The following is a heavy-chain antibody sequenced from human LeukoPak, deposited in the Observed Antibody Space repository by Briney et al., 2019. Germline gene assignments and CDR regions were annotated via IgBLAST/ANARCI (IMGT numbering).Heavy chain of an antibody. J-gene: IGHJ4*02. V-gene: IGHV3-23*01. CDR3: AKGLVTGSLDY. CDR1: GFTFSSCA. Sequence: PGGSLRLSCAASGFTFSSCAMSWVRQAPGKGPEWVSSISDSSDAIYYADSVKGRFTVSRANSENTLYLQMNSLRAEDTAVYYCAKGLVTGSLDYWGQGALVTVSS. CDR2: ISDSSDAI. D-gene: IGHD3-10*01.